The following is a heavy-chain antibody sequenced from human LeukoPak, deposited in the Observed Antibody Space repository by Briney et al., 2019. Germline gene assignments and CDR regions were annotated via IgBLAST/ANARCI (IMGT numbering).Heavy chain of an antibody. J-gene: IGHJ4*02. CDR3: ARVSNGSYRIDY. V-gene: IGHV4-59*01. Sequence: SETLSLTCTVSGGSISSYYWSWIRQPPGKGLEWIGYIYYSGSTNYNPSLKSRVTISVDTSKNQFSLKLSSVTAADTAVYYCARVSNGSYRIDYWGQGTLVTVSS. D-gene: IGHD1-26*01. CDR1: GGSISSYY. CDR2: IYYSGST.